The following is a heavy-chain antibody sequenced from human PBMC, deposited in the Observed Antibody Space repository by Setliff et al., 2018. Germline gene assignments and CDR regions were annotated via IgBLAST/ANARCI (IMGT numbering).Heavy chain of an antibody. CDR1: GYTFTGYY. Sequence: AASVKVSCKASGYTFTGYYMHWVRQAPGQGLEWMGIIDPSGDYTNYAQKFQGRVTMTRDTSTTTVYMELSSLRSDDTAVYYCARAPLESGYYYGQGHYFDYWGQGTRVTVS. CDR2: IDPSGDYT. CDR3: ARAPLESGYYYGQGHYFDY. J-gene: IGHJ4*02. D-gene: IGHD5-18*01. V-gene: IGHV1-46*01.